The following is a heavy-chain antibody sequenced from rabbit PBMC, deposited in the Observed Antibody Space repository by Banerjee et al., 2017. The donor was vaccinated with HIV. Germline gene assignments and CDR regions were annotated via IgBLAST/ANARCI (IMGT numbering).Heavy chain of an antibody. CDR1: GFSFSSGYY. CDR2: IAAGSSAYT. Sequence: QSLEESGGDLVKPGASLTLTCTASGFSFSSGYYMCWVRQAPGKGLEWIACIAAGSSAYTYYASWAKGRFTISKTSSTTVSLEMTSLTAADTATYFCARRTGGNTYGFALWGQGTLVTVS. D-gene: IGHD6-1*01. J-gene: IGHJ6*01. V-gene: IGHV1S40*01. CDR3: ARRTGGNTYGFAL.